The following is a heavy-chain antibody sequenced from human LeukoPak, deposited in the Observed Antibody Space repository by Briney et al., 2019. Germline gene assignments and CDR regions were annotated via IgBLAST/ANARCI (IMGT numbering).Heavy chain of an antibody. CDR1: GGSISSSSYY. Sequence: SETLSLTCTVSGGSISSSSYYWGWIRQPPGKGLEWIGSIYYSGSTYYNPSLKSRVTISVDTSKNQFSLKLSSVTAADTAVYYCARQVLRFLEWADDYWGQGTLVTVSS. J-gene: IGHJ4*02. CDR3: ARQVLRFLEWADDY. D-gene: IGHD3-3*01. V-gene: IGHV4-39*01. CDR2: IYYSGST.